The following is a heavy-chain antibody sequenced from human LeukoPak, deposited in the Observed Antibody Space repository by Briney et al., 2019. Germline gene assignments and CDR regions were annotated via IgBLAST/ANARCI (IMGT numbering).Heavy chain of an antibody. CDR1: GGSFSGYY. V-gene: IGHV4-34*01. J-gene: IGHJ5*01. Sequence: SETLSLTCAVYGGSFSGYYWSWIRQPPGKGLEWIGEISHSGTTNCNPALKSRVSISVDTSKNQFSLKLISVTAADTAVYYCARGSPKHDSWGQGTLVTVSS. CDR3: ARGSPKHDS. CDR2: ISHSGTT.